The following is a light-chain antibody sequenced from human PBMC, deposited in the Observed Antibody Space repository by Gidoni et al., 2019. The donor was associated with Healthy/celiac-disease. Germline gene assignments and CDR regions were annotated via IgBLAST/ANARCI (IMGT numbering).Light chain of an antibody. CDR1: QSISSW. CDR2: KAS. CDR3: QQYNSYSWT. J-gene: IGKJ1*01. Sequence: DIQMTQSPSTLSASVGERVTITFRASQSISSWLAWYQQKPGKAPTPLIYKASSLESGVPSRFSGSGSGTEFTLTISSLQPDDFATYYCQQYNSYSWTFGQGTKVEIK. V-gene: IGKV1-5*03.